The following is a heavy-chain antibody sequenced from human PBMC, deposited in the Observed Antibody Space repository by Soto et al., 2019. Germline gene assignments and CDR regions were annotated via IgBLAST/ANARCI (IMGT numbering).Heavy chain of an antibody. V-gene: IGHV1-69*06. CDR3: ARRKYYYGSGSYYGGWFDP. Sequence: QVQLVQSGAEVKKPGSSVKVSCKASGGTFSSYAISWVRQAPGQGLEWMGGIIPIFGTANHAQKFQGRVTITADKSTSTAYMELSSLRSEDTAVYYCARRKYYYGSGSYYGGWFDPWGQGTLVTVSS. CDR1: GGTFSSYA. CDR2: IIPIFGTA. J-gene: IGHJ5*02. D-gene: IGHD3-10*01.